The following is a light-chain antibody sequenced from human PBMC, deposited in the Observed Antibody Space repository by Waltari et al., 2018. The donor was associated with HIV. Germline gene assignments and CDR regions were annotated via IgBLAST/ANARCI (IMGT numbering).Light chain of an antibody. CDR1: NSDVGGYNY. CDR3: SSYTTTTTVV. J-gene: IGLJ2*01. Sequence: QSALTQPASVSGSPGQSITISCIGTNSDVGGYNYVSWYQQHPGKAPKLLIYEVTNRPSGISNRFSGSKSGNTASLTLSVLQAEDEADYYCSSYTTTTTVVFGGGTKVTVL. V-gene: IGLV2-14*01. CDR2: EVT.